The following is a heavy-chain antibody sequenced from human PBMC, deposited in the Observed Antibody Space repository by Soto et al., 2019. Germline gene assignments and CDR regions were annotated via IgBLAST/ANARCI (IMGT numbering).Heavy chain of an antibody. V-gene: IGHV6-1*01. Sequence: PSQTLSLTCAISGDSVSSNSAAWNWIRQSPSRGLEWLGRTYYRPKWYNDYAVSVKSRITINPDTSKNQFSLQLNSVTPEDTAVYYCARDRECSSTSCYGPNWFDPWGQGTLVTVSS. CDR3: ARDRECSSTSCYGPNWFDP. D-gene: IGHD2-2*01. J-gene: IGHJ5*02. CDR1: GDSVSSNSAA. CDR2: TYYRPKWYN.